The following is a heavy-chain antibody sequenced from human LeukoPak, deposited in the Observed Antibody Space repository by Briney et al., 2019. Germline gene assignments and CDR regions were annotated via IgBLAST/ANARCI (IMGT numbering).Heavy chain of an antibody. CDR2: IYPGDSDT. CDR1: GSSFTSYW. V-gene: IGHV5-51*01. CDR3: ARLPCGSGSCYYGMDV. D-gene: IGHD3-10*01. Sequence: GESLKISCKGSGSSFTSYWIGWVRQMPGKSLEWMGIIYPGDSDTRYSPSFQGQVTISADKSISTAYLQWSSLKASDTAMYYCARLPCGSGSCYYGMDVWGQGTTVAVSS. J-gene: IGHJ6*02.